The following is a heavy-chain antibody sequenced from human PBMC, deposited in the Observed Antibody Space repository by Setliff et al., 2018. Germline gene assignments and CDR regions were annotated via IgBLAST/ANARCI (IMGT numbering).Heavy chain of an antibody. J-gene: IGHJ4*02. CDR3: ARLSPYNTGPPFDY. Sequence: SETLSLTCSVSGDSIFDNYWSWILQSPGRGLEWIAYLSYTGSTNYNPSLKSRVTISLDTSKNHFSLNLRSVTAADTAVYYCARLSPYNTGPPFDYWGQGTLVTVS. CDR1: GDSIFDNY. CDR2: LSYTGST. V-gene: IGHV4-59*08. D-gene: IGHD2-8*02.